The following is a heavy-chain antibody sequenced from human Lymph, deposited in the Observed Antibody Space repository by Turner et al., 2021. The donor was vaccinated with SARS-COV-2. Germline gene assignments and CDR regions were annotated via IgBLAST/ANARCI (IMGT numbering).Heavy chain of an antibody. V-gene: IGHV3-23*01. D-gene: IGHD3-22*01. CDR3: AKGVRGAMIVVVIPYFDY. CDR1: GFTFSSYA. Sequence: EVHLFESGGGLVQPGGSLRLSCAASGFTFSSYAMSWVRQAPGKGLEWVSAISGSGGDTYYADSVKGRFTISRDNSKNTLYLQMNSLRAEDTAVYYCAKGVRGAMIVVVIPYFDYWGQGTLVTVSS. CDR2: ISGSGGDT. J-gene: IGHJ4*02.